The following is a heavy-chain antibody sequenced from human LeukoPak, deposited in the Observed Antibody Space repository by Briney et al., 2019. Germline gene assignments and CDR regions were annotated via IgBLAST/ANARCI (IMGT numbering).Heavy chain of an antibody. D-gene: IGHD1-14*01. V-gene: IGHV3-74*01. CDR1: GFTFSSYW. J-gene: IGHJ4*02. CDR3: ARVRYCDY. Sequence: GGSLRLSCAASGFTFSSYWMHWVRQAPGKGLVWVSRIYSDGSSTNYADSVKGRFTISRDNAKNTLFLQMNSLRAEDTAVYYCARVRYCDYWGQGTLVTVSS. CDR2: IYSDGSST.